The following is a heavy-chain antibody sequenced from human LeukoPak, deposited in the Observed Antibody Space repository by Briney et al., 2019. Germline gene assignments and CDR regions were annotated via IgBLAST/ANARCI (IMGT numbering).Heavy chain of an antibody. D-gene: IGHD3-16*01. CDR3: ARDYIGGGNDY. CDR2: IKEDGSEK. J-gene: IGHJ4*02. V-gene: IGHV3-7*01. CDR1: GFTFNKYW. Sequence: PGGSLRLSCAAAGFTFNKYWMSWVRQATGKGLECVAKIKEDGSEKHYVDSVKGRFTISRDNAKNSLYLQMNSLRVEDTAVYYCARDYIGGGNDYWGQGTLVTVSS.